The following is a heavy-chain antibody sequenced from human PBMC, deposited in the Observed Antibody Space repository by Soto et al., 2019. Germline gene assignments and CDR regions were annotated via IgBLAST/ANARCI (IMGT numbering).Heavy chain of an antibody. CDR3: AGFVVPASRNSDFDY. V-gene: IGHV4-39*01. D-gene: IGHD2-15*01. J-gene: IGHJ4*02. Sequence: SETLSLTCTVSGISVSTSDYYLGWVRQPPGKGLDWIGNIYYSGSTSYNPSLRSRVTLSVDTSKNQFSLRLNSVTAADTAVYFCAGFVVPASRNSDFDYWGQGTLVTVS. CDR1: GISVSTSDYY. CDR2: IYYSGST.